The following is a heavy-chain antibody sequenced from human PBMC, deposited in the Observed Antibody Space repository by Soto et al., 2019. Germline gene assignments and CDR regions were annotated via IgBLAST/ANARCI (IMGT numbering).Heavy chain of an antibody. CDR1: GFTFSRHT. CDR3: ARDRLCLGELSLLGYFDY. CDR2: ISYDGSNK. J-gene: IGHJ4*02. D-gene: IGHD3-16*02. Sequence: QVQLEESGGGMVQPGRSLRLSCAASGFTFSRHTMHWVRQAPGKGLEWMASISYDGSNKYYADSVKGRFTISRDNSKNTLSVQMDSLRAEDTAVYYCARDRLCLGELSLLGYFDYWGQGTLVTVSS. V-gene: IGHV3-30*04.